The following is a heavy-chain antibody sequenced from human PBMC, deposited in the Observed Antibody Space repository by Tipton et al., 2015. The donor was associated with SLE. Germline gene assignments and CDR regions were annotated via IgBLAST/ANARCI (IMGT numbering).Heavy chain of an antibody. CDR3: ARLWVPGVRFYYGMDV. V-gene: IGHV3-30*03. CDR1: GFTFSTYA. J-gene: IGHJ6*02. D-gene: IGHD1-26*01. Sequence: RSLRLSCAASGFTFSTYAIHWVRQAPGKGLEWVAFIQYDESNEHYLDSVKGRFTISRDNSKNTLYLQMNSLRPEDTAVYYCARLWVPGVRFYYGMDVWGQGTTVTVSS. CDR2: IQYDESNE.